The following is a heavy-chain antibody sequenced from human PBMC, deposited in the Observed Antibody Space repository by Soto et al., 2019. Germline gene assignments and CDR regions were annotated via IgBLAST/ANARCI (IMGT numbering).Heavy chain of an antibody. Sequence: SETLSLTSNVPGDSLTNYYWTWVRQPAGKGLEWIGRIYGSGSTAYSPSLKSRLTMSVDTSKNESSLALTSVTAADTAVYSCVRVGAVYRPGGFSDHRGRGALV. D-gene: IGHD3-3*01. CDR2: IYGSGST. J-gene: IGHJ2*01. CDR3: VRVGAVYRPGGFSDH. CDR1: GDSLTNYY. V-gene: IGHV4-4*07.